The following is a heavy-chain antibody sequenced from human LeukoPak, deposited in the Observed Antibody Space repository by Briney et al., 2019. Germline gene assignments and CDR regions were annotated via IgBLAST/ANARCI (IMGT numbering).Heavy chain of an antibody. V-gene: IGHV1-46*01. CDR2: INPSGGST. Sequence: ASVKVSCKASGYTFTSYDINWVRQAPGQGLEWMGMINPSGGSTSYAQKFQGRVTMTRDTSTSTVYMELSSLRSEDTAVYYCARGPIVVLGAFDYWGQGTLVTVSS. J-gene: IGHJ4*02. CDR1: GYTFTSYD. D-gene: IGHD3-22*01. CDR3: ARGPIVVLGAFDY.